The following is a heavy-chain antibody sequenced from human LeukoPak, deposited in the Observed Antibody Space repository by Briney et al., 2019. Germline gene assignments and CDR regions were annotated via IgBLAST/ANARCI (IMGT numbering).Heavy chain of an antibody. CDR2: IKSKTDGGTT. CDR1: GFTFSNAW. J-gene: IGHJ4*02. Sequence: PGGSLRLSCAASGFTFSNAWMSWVRQAPGKGLEWVGRIKSKTDGGTTGYAAPVKGRFTISRDDSKNTLYLQMNSLKTEDTAVYYCTGEGSSGYYRVDYWGQGTLVTVSS. V-gene: IGHV3-15*01. CDR3: TGEGSSGYYRVDY. D-gene: IGHD3-22*01.